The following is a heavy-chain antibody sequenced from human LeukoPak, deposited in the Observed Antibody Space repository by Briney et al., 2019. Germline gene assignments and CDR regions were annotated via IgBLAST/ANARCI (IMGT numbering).Heavy chain of an antibody. CDR1: GFTFDDYA. Sequence: GGSLRLSCAASGFTFDDYAMHWVRQAPGKGLEWVSGISWNSGSIGYADSVKGRFTISRDNAKNSLYLQMNSLRAEDTALYYCAKAHHDGFLEWLPPYYFDYWGQGTLVTVSS. CDR2: ISWNSGSI. CDR3: AKAHHDGFLEWLPPYYFDY. D-gene: IGHD3-3*01. V-gene: IGHV3-9*01. J-gene: IGHJ4*02.